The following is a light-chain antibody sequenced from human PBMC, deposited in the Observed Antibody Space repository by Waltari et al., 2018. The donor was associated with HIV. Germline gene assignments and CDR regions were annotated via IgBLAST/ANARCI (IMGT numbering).Light chain of an antibody. Sequence: DFVMTQSPDSLAVSLGERATSACKSSQSVLYRSINKNLLAWYQQKPGQSPKLLIYWASTRESGVPDRFSGSGSGTDFTLTISSLQAEDVAVYYCQQYLSTPLTFGGGTKVEIK. V-gene: IGKV4-1*01. CDR1: QSVLYRSINKNL. CDR3: QQYLSTPLT. J-gene: IGKJ4*01. CDR2: WAS.